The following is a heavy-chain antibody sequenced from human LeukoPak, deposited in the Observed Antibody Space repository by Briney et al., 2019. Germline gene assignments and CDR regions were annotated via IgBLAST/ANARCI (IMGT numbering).Heavy chain of an antibody. CDR3: AREKAYSNYADY. D-gene: IGHD4-11*01. V-gene: IGHV3-7*01. Sequence: GGSLRLSCAASGFTLSSYWMSWVRQAPGKGLEWVANIKQDGSEKYYVDSVKGRFTISRDNAKNSLYLQMNSLRAEDTAVYYCAREKAYSNYADYWGQGTLVTVSS. CDR2: IKQDGSEK. CDR1: GFTLSSYW. J-gene: IGHJ4*02.